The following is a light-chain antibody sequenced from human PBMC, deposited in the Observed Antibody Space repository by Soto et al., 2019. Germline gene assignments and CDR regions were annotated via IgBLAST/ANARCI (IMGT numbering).Light chain of an antibody. CDR3: QQDNSYLWT. V-gene: IGKV1-5*01. J-gene: IGKJ1*01. CDR1: QSISSW. Sequence: DIQMTQSPSTLSASVGDRVTITCRASQSISSWLAWYQQKPGKAPKLLTYDTSSLESGVPSRFSGSGSGTEFTLTISSLQPDDFAPYYCQQDNSYLWTFGQGTKVEIK. CDR2: DTS.